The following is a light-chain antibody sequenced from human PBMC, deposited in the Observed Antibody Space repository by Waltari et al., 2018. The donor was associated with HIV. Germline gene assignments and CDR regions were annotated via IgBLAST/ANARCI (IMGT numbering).Light chain of an antibody. CDR1: QSVNSNF. CDR2: DAS. V-gene: IGKV3-20*01. J-gene: IGKJ4*01. Sequence: EIVLTQSPGTLSLSLGERATLSCRASQSVNSNFLAWYQHKPGQAPRILIYDASTRATGIPDKFSGSGSGSDFTLTISRLEPEDFAVYYCQQYAGFPLTFGGGTKVDIK. CDR3: QQYAGFPLT.